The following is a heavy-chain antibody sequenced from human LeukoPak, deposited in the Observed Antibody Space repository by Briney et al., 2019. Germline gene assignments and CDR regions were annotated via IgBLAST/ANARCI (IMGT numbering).Heavy chain of an antibody. V-gene: IGHV3-23*01. D-gene: IGHD6-19*01. CDR2: ISASGGST. J-gene: IGHJ4*02. CDR1: GFTFSSSA. Sequence: GGSLRLSCAASGFTFSSSAMSWVRQVPGKGLEWDSGISASGGSTSYADSVRGRFTISRDNSKNTLYLQMNSLRAEDTAVYYCAKQGATAVAAGGDFDYWGQGTLVTVSS. CDR3: AKQGATAVAAGGDFDY.